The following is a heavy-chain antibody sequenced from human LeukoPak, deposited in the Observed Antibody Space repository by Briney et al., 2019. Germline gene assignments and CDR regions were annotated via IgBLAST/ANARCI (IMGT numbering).Heavy chain of an antibody. D-gene: IGHD5-24*01. CDR3: ARADEKIDVEMATILFDY. CDR2: IYTSGST. Sequence: SETLSLTCTVSGGSISSYYWSWIRQPAGKGLEWIGRIYTSGSTNYNPSLKSRVAISVDTSKNQFSLKLSSVTAADTAVYYCARADEKIDVEMATILFDYWGQGTLVTVSS. J-gene: IGHJ4*02. CDR1: GGSISSYY. V-gene: IGHV4-4*07.